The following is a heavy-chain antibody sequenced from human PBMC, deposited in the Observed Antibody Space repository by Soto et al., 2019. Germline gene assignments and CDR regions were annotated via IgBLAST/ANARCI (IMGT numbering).Heavy chain of an antibody. CDR3: AKLGNSGTGWFGP. Sequence: EVQLLESGGGLVQPGGSLRLSCAASGFTFKNYAMTWVRQAPGKGLEWVSSMTGSSGSTFYADSVKGRFTISRDNSKNTLFLQMSSLRAEDTAVYYCAKLGNSGTGWFGPWGQGTVVTVSS. J-gene: IGHJ5*02. D-gene: IGHD1-1*01. V-gene: IGHV3-23*01. CDR1: GFTFKNYA. CDR2: MTGSSGST.